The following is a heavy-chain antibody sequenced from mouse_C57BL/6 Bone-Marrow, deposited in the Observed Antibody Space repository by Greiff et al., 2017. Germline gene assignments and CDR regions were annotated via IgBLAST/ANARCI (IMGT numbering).Heavy chain of an antibody. CDR1: GFTFSDYY. Sequence: EVKLVESEGGLVQPGSSMKLSCTASGFTFSDYYMAWVRQVPEKGLEWVANINYDGSSTYYLDSLKSRFIISRDNAKNILYLQMSSLKSEDTATYYCARAIRRRGFFDYWGQGTTLTVSS. J-gene: IGHJ2*01. CDR2: INYDGSST. CDR3: ARAIRRRGFFDY. V-gene: IGHV5-16*01. D-gene: IGHD1-2*01.